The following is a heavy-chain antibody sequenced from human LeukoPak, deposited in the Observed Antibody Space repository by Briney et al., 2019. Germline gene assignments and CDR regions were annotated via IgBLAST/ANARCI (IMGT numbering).Heavy chain of an antibody. CDR3: ARGFDGYNNNFDY. CDR2: INPNSGGT. CDR1: GYTFTDYY. D-gene: IGHD5-24*01. V-gene: IGHV1-2*02. Sequence: ASVKVSCKASGYTFTDYYIHCVRQAPGQGLEWMGWINPNSGGTNYAQKFQGRVTMTRDTSISTTYMDLSRLRSDDTAVYYCARGFDGYNNNFDYWGQGTLVTVSS. J-gene: IGHJ4*02.